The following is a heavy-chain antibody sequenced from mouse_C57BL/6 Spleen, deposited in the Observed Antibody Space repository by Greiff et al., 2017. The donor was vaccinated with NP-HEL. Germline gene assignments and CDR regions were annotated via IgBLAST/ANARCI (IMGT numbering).Heavy chain of an antibody. V-gene: IGHV5-4*01. CDR2: ISDGGSYT. J-gene: IGHJ3*01. CDR1: GFTFSSYA. D-gene: IGHD3-3*01. Sequence: DVQLVESGGGLVKPGGSLKLSCAASGFTFSSYAMSWVRQTPEKRLEWVATISDGGSYTYYPDNVKGRFTISRDNAKNNLYLQMSHLKSEDTAMYYCAREGDVGFAYWGQGTLVTVSA. CDR3: AREGDVGFAY.